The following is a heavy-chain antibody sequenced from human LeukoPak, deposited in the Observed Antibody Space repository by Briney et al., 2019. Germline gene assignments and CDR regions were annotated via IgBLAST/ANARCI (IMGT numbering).Heavy chain of an antibody. Sequence: GGSLRLSCAASGFGFNSFNMHWVRQAPGKGLEWVSSISPSGTGYIYYADAGRGRFIISRDNGMDSLYLQMNSMRAEDTAVYYCVRGGPNYYDSSGEYLTYFQNWGQGTPVTVSS. CDR1: GFGFNSFN. CDR3: VRGGPNYYDSSGEYLTYFQN. V-gene: IGHV3-21*06. D-gene: IGHD3-22*01. J-gene: IGHJ1*01. CDR2: ISPSGTGYI.